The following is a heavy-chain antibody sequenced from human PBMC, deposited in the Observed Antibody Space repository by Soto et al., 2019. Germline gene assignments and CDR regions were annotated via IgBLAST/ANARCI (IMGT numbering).Heavy chain of an antibody. Sequence: QVKLVESGGGVVQPGRSLRLSCAASGYTFSSYAMHWVRQAPGKGLEWVAVISYDGSNKYYADSVKGRFTISRDNSKNTLYLQMNSLRAEDTAVYYCARGYGELSWFDPWGQGTLVTVSS. CDR3: ARGYGELSWFDP. J-gene: IGHJ5*02. D-gene: IGHD3-10*01. V-gene: IGHV3-30-3*01. CDR2: ISYDGSNK. CDR1: GYTFSSYA.